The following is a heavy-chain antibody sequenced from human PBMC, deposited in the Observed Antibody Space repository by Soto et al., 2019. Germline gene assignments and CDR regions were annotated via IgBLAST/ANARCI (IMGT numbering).Heavy chain of an antibody. D-gene: IGHD6-13*01. Sequence: QLQLQESGPGLVRPSETLSLTCSVSGGSIGSSTYYWVWIRQSPGKGLEWIGSIYYSGRTYYNPSLKSRVTISVDTSKNQFSLKLNSVTAADAAVYYCARIVEAVGNYFDQWGQGTQVTVSS. J-gene: IGHJ4*02. CDR2: IYYSGRT. CDR3: ARIVEAVGNYFDQ. CDR1: GGSIGSSTYY. V-gene: IGHV4-39*01.